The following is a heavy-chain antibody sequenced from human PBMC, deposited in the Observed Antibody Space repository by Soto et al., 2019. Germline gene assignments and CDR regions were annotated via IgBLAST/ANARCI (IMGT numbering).Heavy chain of an antibody. CDR2: IYYSGST. V-gene: IGHV4-59*01. CDR1: GGSISSYY. D-gene: IGHD2-2*01. Sequence: QVQLQESGPGLVKPSETLSLTCTVSGGSISSYYWSWIRQPPGKGLEWIGYIYYSGSTNYNPSHRSRVTISVDMSKNQFSLKLSSVTAADTAVYYCAGPDASFDFWGQGTLVDVSS. CDR3: AGPDASFDF. J-gene: IGHJ4*02.